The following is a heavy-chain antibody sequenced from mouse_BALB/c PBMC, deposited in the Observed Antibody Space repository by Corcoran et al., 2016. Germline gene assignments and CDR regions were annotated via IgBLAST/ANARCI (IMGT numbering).Heavy chain of an antibody. J-gene: IGHJ4*01. Sequence: EVQLQQSGAELVKPGASVKLSCTASGFNIKDTYIHWVSQRPEQGLEWIGRIDPANGNTKYDPKFQGKATIPADTSSNTGYLQLSSLTSEDTAVYYCAGSGGNYGGAMDSWGQGTSVSVSS. CDR2: IDPANGNT. V-gene: IGHV14-3*02. CDR1: GFNIKDTY. CDR3: AGSGGNYGGAMDS. D-gene: IGHD2-1*01.